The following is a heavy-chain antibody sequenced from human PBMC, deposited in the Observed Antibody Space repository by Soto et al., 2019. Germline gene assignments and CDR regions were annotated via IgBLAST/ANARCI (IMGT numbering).Heavy chain of an antibody. CDR3: AKGITIFGVVTSSNWFDP. V-gene: IGHV4-59*01. CDR1: GGSISSYY. D-gene: IGHD3-3*01. CDR2: IYYSGST. J-gene: IGHJ5*02. Sequence: SETLSLTCTVSGGSISSYYWSWIRQPPGKGLEWIGYIYYSGSTNYNPSLKSRVTISVDTSKNQFSLKLSSVTAADTAVYYCAKGITIFGVVTSSNWFDPWGQGTLVTVSS.